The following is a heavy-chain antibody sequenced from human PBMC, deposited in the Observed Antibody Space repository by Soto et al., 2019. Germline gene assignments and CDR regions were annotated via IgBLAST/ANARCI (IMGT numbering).Heavy chain of an antibody. D-gene: IGHD3-10*01. J-gene: IGHJ5*02. CDR1: GYSFTNYD. V-gene: IGHV1-8*01. CDR3: ARGYGSGSLNNCFDP. Sequence: ASVKVSCKASGYSFTNYDINWVRQATGQGLEWMGWINPSSAKTAYAQKYQGRVTMTRVTSISTAYMEQSSLTSEDTSVYYCARGYGSGSLNNCFDPWGQGTLVTVSS. CDR2: INPSSAKT.